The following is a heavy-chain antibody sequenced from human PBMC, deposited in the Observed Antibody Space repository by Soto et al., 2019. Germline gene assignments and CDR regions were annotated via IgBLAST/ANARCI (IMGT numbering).Heavy chain of an antibody. J-gene: IGHJ6*02. Sequence: QVQLQESGPGLVKPSETLSLTCTVSGGSVSSGSYYWSWIRQPPGKGLEWIGYIYYSGSTNYNPSLKSRVTISVDTSKNQFSLKLSSVTAADTAVYYCARETRYSRSWSHYYYYGMDVWGQGTTVTVSS. D-gene: IGHD6-13*01. V-gene: IGHV4-61*01. CDR2: IYYSGST. CDR1: GGSVSSGSYY. CDR3: ARETRYSRSWSHYYYYGMDV.